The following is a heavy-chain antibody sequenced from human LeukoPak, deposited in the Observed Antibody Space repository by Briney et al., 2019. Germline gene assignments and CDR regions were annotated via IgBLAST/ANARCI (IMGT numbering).Heavy chain of an antibody. J-gene: IGHJ4*02. CDR3: AKGRPDYYGSSGYYYLDY. CDR1: GFTFSSYA. V-gene: IGHV3-23*01. CDR2: ISGSGGST. Sequence: GGSLRLSCAASGFTFSSYAMSWVRQAPGKGLEWVSAISGSGGSTYYADSVKGRFTISRDNSKNTLYLQMNSLRAEDTAVYYCAKGRPDYYGSSGYYYLDYWGQGTLVTVSS. D-gene: IGHD3-22*01.